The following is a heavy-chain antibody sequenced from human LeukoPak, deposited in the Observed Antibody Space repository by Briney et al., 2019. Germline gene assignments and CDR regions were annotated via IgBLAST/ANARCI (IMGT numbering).Heavy chain of an antibody. V-gene: IGHV4-59*01. D-gene: IGHD1-26*01. CDR2: IYSSGSA. J-gene: IGHJ4*02. CDR3: ARVASTSPFDY. CDR1: GGSMSDYY. Sequence: ASESLSLTCTVSGGSMSDYYWSWIRQPPGKGLEWIGCIYSSGSADFNPSLKSRVTMSVDTSKNQFSLKLRSVTAADTAVYYCARVASTSPFDYWGQGTLGT.